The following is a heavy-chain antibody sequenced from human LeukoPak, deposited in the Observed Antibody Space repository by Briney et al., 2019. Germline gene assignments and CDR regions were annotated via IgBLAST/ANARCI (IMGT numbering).Heavy chain of an antibody. D-gene: IGHD3-22*01. V-gene: IGHV3-43*02. CDR1: GFTIDGYA. J-gene: IGHJ4*02. CDR3: ARGQDSSGYRCLDY. CDR2: ISVDAGRK. Sequence: GGTLRLSCAASGFTIDGYAMHWVRQTPGKSLEWVTLISVDAGRKYYADSVKGRFTIFRDNSKNSLFLQMNSLRTADTALYYCARGQDSSGYRCLDYWGQGTLLTVSS.